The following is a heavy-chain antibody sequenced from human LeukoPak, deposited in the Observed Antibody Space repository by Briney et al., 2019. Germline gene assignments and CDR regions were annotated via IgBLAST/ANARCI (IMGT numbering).Heavy chain of an antibody. D-gene: IGHD2-15*01. CDR3: ARLWSTSCKSGSCPHQPNY. CDR2: INNGRRT. Sequence: LETLSLTPTVSVGSISSSAYHCGSSRQPPGNRLWWVVTINNGRRTYSNLSLKSRVIIFLDTSKNQYSLKLSSVTAADTAVYYCARLWSTSCKSGSCPHQPNYWGQGTRVTVPS. V-gene: IGHV4-39*01. CDR1: VGSISSSAYH. J-gene: IGHJ4*02.